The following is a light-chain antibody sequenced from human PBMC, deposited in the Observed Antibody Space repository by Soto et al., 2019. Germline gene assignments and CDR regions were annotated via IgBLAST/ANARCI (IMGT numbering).Light chain of an antibody. V-gene: IGKV3-20*01. J-gene: IGKJ5*01. Sequence: EIVFTQSPGTLSLSPGERATLSCRASQSVSAGHLAWYQQKPGQAPRLLIYGASSRANGIPDRFSGSGSGTDFTLTISRLEPEDFALYYCQQYGSSHAITFGQGTRLEIK. CDR2: GAS. CDR3: QQYGSSHAIT. CDR1: QSVSAGH.